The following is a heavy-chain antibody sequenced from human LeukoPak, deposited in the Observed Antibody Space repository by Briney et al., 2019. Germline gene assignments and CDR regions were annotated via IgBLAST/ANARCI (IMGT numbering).Heavy chain of an antibody. J-gene: IGHJ4*02. CDR3: ARGGGVGIAARKTTVNDY. CDR2: ISAYNGNT. D-gene: IGHD3-16*01. CDR1: GYTFTSYG. V-gene: IGHV1-18*01. Sequence: ASVKVSCKASGYTFTSYGISWVRQAPGQGLEWMGWISAYNGNTNYAQKLQGRVTMTTDTSTSKAYMELRSLRSDDTAVYYCARGGGVGIAARKTTVNDYWGQGTLVTVSS.